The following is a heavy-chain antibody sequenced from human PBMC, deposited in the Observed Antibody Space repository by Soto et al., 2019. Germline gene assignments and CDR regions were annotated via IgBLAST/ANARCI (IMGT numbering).Heavy chain of an antibody. J-gene: IGHJ4*02. CDR1: GFTFSSYG. D-gene: IGHD4-17*01. Sequence: GGSLRLSCAASGFTFSSYGMHWVRQAPGKGLEWVAVISYDGSNKYYADSVKGRFTISRDNSKNTLYLQMNSLRAEDTAVYYCAKPLHPTYGDPGLEIDYWGQGTLVTVSS. CDR2: ISYDGSNK. CDR3: AKPLHPTYGDPGLEIDY. V-gene: IGHV3-30*18.